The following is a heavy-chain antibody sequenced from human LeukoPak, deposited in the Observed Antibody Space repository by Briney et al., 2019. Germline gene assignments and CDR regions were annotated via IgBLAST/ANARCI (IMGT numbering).Heavy chain of an antibody. CDR3: ARGNYGSGNYYMGDAFDI. Sequence: PGGSLRLSCAASGFTFSDYYMSWIRQAPGKGLEWVSYISSSGSTIYYADSVEGRFTISRDNSKNTVSLQMNSLTDEDTAVYYCARGNYGSGNYYMGDAFDIWGQGTLVSVSS. V-gene: IGHV3-11*01. D-gene: IGHD3-10*01. CDR1: GFTFSDYY. J-gene: IGHJ3*02. CDR2: ISSSGSTI.